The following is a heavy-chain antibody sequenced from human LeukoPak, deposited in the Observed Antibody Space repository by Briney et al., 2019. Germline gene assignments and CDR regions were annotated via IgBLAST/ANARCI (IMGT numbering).Heavy chain of an antibody. V-gene: IGHV3-23*01. CDR3: AKDPRFSYCSSTTCAYAFDI. Sequence: QPGGSLRLSCAASGFTFSSYAMSWVRQAPGKGLEWVSVISASGGSIYYADSVKGRFTISRDNSKNTLYLQMNSLRAEDTAVYYCAKDPRFSYCSSTTCAYAFDIWGQGTMVTVSS. CDR1: GFTFSSYA. CDR2: ISASGGSI. D-gene: IGHD2-2*01. J-gene: IGHJ3*02.